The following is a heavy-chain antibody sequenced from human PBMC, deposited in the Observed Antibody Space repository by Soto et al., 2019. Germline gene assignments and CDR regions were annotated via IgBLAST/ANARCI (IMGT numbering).Heavy chain of an antibody. V-gene: IGHV4-59*08. D-gene: IGHD3-22*01. CDR3: ARLRGYYDSSGNDAFDI. Sequence: SETLSLTCTASGGSISSYYWSWIRQPPGKGLEWIGYIYYSGSTNYNPSLKSRVTISVDTSKNQFSLKLSSVTAADTAVYYCARLRGYYDSSGNDAFDIWGQGTMVT. CDR2: IYYSGST. CDR1: GGSISSYY. J-gene: IGHJ3*02.